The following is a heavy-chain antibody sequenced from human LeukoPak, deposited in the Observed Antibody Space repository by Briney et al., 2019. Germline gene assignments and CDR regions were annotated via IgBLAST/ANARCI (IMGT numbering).Heavy chain of an antibody. J-gene: IGHJ4*02. D-gene: IGHD4-17*01. CDR2: INHSGST. CDR1: GGSFSGYF. CDR3: ARELVDYGDYDFDY. V-gene: IGHV4-34*01. Sequence: SETLSLTCAVYGGSFSGYFWTWIRQPPGKGLEWIGEINHSGSTDYNPSLKSRVTISVDTPKNQFPLRLSSVTAADTAVYYCARELVDYGDYDFDYWGQGTLVTVSS.